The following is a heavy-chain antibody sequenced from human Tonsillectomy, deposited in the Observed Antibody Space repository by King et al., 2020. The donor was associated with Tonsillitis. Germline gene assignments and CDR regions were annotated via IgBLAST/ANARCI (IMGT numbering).Heavy chain of an antibody. D-gene: IGHD2/OR15-2a*01. CDR2: IIPIFGTA. V-gene: IGHV1-69*01. Sequence: VQLVESGAEVRKPGSSVKVSCKASGGTFSSYAISWVRQAPGQGLEWMGGIIPIFGTANYAQKLQGRVTFTADESTSTAYMELSSLRSEDTAAYYCASSREYWDGMDVWDQGTTVTVSS. J-gene: IGHJ6*02. CDR1: GGTFSSYA. CDR3: ASSREYWDGMDV.